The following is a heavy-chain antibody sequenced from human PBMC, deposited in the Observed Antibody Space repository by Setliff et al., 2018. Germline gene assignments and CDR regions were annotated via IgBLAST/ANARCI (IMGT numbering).Heavy chain of an antibody. CDR3: ARVWIYFGLGRLRNKLYGMDV. CDR2: IYYSGST. V-gene: IGHV4-59*11. CDR1: GGSISSHY. D-gene: IGHD3-10*01. Sequence: SETLSLTCTVSGGSISSHYWSWIRQPPGKGLEWIGSIYYSGSTNYNPSLKSRVTISVDTSKNQLSLKLSSVTAADTAVYYCARVWIYFGLGRLRNKLYGMDVWGQGTTVTVSS. J-gene: IGHJ6*02.